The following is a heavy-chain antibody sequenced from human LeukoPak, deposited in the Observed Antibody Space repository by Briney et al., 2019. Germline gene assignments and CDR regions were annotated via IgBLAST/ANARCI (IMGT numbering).Heavy chain of an antibody. D-gene: IGHD6-13*01. J-gene: IGHJ5*02. Sequence: SETLSLTCAVYGGSFSGYYWSWIRQPPGKGLEWIGEINHSGSTNYNPSLKSRVTISVDTSKNQFSLKLSSVTAAGTAVYYCATKTQIAAADHNWFDPWGQGTLVTVSS. CDR3: ATKTQIAAADHNWFDP. CDR2: INHSGST. V-gene: IGHV4-34*01. CDR1: GGSFSGYY.